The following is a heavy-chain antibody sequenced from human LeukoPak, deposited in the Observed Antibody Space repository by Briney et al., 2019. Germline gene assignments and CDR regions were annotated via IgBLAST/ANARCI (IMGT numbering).Heavy chain of an antibody. D-gene: IGHD5-12*01. CDR1: GVTFSSYS. J-gene: IGHJ4*02. CDR3: ARGVSRYSGYDLAY. V-gene: IGHV3-21*01. CDR2: ISSSSSYI. Sequence: GGSLRLSCAASGVTFSSYSMNWVRQAPGKGLEWVSSISSSSSYIYYADSVKGRFTISRDNAKNSLYLQMNSLRAEDTAVYYCARGVSRYSGYDLAYWGQGTLVTVSS.